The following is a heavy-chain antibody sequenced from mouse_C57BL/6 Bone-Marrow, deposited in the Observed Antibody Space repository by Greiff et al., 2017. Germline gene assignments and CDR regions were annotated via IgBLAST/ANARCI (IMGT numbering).Heavy chain of an antibody. D-gene: IGHD1-1*01. Sequence: VQLQQSGPELVKPGASVKLSCKASGYTFTSYWMHWVKQRPGQGLEWIGNINTSNGGTNYNEKFKSKATLTVDKSSSTAYRQLSSLTSEDSAFYYCARERQYSYGSSYVDYWGQGTTLTVSS. V-gene: IGHV1-53*01. CDR3: ARERQYSYGSSYVDY. CDR2: INTSNGGT. CDR1: GYTFTSYW. J-gene: IGHJ2*01.